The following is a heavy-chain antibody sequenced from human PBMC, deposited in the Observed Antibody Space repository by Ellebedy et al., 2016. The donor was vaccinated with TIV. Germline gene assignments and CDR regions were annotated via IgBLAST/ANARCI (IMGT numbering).Heavy chain of an antibody. V-gene: IGHV4-34*01. CDR2: ISHSGHT. D-gene: IGHD6-6*01. Sequence: MPSETLSLTCAVYGGSLSGSWWSWIRQPPGKGLEWIGEISHSGHTYFDPSPKSRLTISMDTSKNQFSLRLSSVTAADTAVYYCARGRVVEHSSLLFDDWGQGALVTVSS. CDR3: ARGRVVEHSSLLFDD. J-gene: IGHJ4*02. CDR1: GGSLSGSW.